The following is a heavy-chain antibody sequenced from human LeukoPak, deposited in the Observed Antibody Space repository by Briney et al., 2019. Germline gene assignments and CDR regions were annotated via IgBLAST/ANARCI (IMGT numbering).Heavy chain of an antibody. V-gene: IGHV3-7*03. J-gene: IGHJ4*02. CDR2: IKQDGSEK. CDR3: ARGTGYSSSWYYFDY. CDR1: GFTFSSYW. D-gene: IGHD6-13*01. Sequence: PGGSLRLSRAASGFTFSSYWMSWDRQAPGKGLEWVANIKQDGSEKYYVDSVKGRFTISRDNAKNSLYLQMNSLRAEDTAVYYCARGTGYSSSWYYFDYWGQGTLVTVSS.